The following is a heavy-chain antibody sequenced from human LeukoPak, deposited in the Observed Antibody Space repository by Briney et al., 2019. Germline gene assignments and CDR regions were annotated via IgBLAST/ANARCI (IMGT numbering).Heavy chain of an antibody. CDR1: GFTFTSYG. V-gene: IGHV3-33*01. J-gene: IGHJ4*02. D-gene: IGHD3-3*01. CDR3: ARGGSFWSGYPYYFDY. CDR2: IWYDGSNQ. Sequence: PGRSLRLSCAASGFTFTSYGMQWVRQAPGKGLEWVALIWYDGSNQSYADSVKGRFTISRDNSKHTLFLQVNSLRAEDTAVYYCARGGSFWSGYPYYFDYWGQGTLVTVSS.